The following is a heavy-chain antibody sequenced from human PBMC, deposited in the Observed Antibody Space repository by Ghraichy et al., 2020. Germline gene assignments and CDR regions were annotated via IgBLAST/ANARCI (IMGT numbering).Heavy chain of an antibody. CDR3: ARVEQWRHEYFQH. CDR2: ISSSGSTI. V-gene: IGHV3-48*03. Sequence: GGSLRLSCAASGFTFSSYKMNWVRQAPGKGLEWVSYISSSGSTIYYADSVKGRFTISRDNAKNSLYLQMNSLRAEDTAVYYCARVEQWRHEYFQHWGQGTLVTVSS. D-gene: IGHD6-19*01. CDR1: GFTFSSYK. J-gene: IGHJ1*01.